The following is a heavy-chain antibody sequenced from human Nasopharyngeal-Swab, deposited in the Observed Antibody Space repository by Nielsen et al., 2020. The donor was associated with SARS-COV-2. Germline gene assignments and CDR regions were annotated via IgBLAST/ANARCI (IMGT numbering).Heavy chain of an antibody. Sequence: GESLKISCAASGFTFSDYYMTWIRQAPGKGPDWVSYISSGSSYTNYADSVRGRFTISRDNAKNSLYLQMNSLRAEDTAIYYCARYSTYCSGGTCYSPLHYWGQGTLVTVSS. CDR1: GFTFSDYY. CDR2: ISSGSSYT. J-gene: IGHJ4*02. V-gene: IGHV3-11*06. CDR3: ARYSTYCSGGTCYSPLHY. D-gene: IGHD2-15*01.